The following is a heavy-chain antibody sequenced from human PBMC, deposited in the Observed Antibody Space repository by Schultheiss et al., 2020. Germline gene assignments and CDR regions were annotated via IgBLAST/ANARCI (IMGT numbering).Heavy chain of an antibody. V-gene: IGHV4-59*10. Sequence: SETLSLTCAVYGGSFSGYYWSWIRQPPGKGLEWIGRIYTSGSTNYNPSLKSRVTMSVDTSKNQFSLKLSSVTAADTAVYYCARGTEIVVVPDAFDIWGQGTMVTVSS. CDR2: IYTSGST. J-gene: IGHJ3*02. CDR1: GGSFSGYY. D-gene: IGHD3-22*01. CDR3: ARGTEIVVVPDAFDI.